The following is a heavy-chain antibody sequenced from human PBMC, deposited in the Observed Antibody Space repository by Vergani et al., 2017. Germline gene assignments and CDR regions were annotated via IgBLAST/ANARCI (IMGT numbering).Heavy chain of an antibody. D-gene: IGHD3-22*01. V-gene: IGHV4-30-2*01. CDR3: ARMGGYDEGDAFRIGYFDS. CDR2: IFPSVNS. CDR1: GDSITNGGFS. J-gene: IGHJ4*02. Sequence: QLQLQESGSGLVKPSQTLSLTCAVPGDSITNGGFSWNWIRQPPGKGPEWIGYIFPSVNSDYNPSLKNRVSISLDKSKNQFSLWVNSVTAADTAVYYCARMGGYDEGDAFRIGYFDSWGPGILVTVSS.